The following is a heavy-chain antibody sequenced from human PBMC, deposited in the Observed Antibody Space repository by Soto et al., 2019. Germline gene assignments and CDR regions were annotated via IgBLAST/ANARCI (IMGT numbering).Heavy chain of an antibody. CDR1: GGSFSGYY. Sequence: PSETLSLTCAVYGGSFSGYYWSWIRQPPGKGLEWIGEINHSGSTNYNPSLKTRLTISIDTSENQFSLKLSSVTAADTAMYYCARGPSYRVTIFGVAQGAFDPWGQGTLVTVSS. CDR3: ARGPSYRVTIFGVAQGAFDP. CDR2: INHSGST. D-gene: IGHD3-3*01. J-gene: IGHJ5*02. V-gene: IGHV4-34*01.